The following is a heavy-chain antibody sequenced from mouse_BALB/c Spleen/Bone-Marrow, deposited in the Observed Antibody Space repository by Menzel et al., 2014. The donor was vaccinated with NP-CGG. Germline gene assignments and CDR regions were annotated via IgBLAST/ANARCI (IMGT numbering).Heavy chain of an antibody. D-gene: IGHD1-1*01. CDR3: ARSGKIRNAMDY. Sequence: QVQLQQSGAKLVRPGVSVKISCKGSGYTFTDHAVHWVKRSHAKSLEWIGLISGYYGDAIYNQKFKGKATMTVDKSSSTAYMELARLTSEDSAIYYCARSGKIRNAMDYWGQGTSVTVSS. CDR1: GYTFTDHA. CDR2: ISGYYGDA. J-gene: IGHJ4*01. V-gene: IGHV1S137*01.